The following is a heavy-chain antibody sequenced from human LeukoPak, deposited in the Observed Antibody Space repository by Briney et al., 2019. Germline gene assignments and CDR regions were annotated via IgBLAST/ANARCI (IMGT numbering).Heavy chain of an antibody. J-gene: IGHJ3*01. D-gene: IGHD2-21*01. Sequence: ASVKVSCKASGYTFTGYYMHWVRQAPGQGLEWMGWINPNSGGTNYAQKFQGRVTMTRDTSISTAYMELSSPTSDDTAVYYCASKGDGSCDSSLCQGAFDFWGQGSVVTVSS. CDR1: GYTFTGYY. V-gene: IGHV1-2*02. CDR2: INPNSGGT. CDR3: ASKGDGSCDSSLCQGAFDF.